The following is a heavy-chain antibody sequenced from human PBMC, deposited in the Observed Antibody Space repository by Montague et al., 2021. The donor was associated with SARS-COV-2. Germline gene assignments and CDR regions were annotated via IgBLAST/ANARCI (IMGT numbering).Heavy chain of an antibody. Sequence: SETLSLTCTVSGGSVRSGLYYWTWIRQPPGKGLEWIGHVYYSGTANHNPSLKSRLTLTVDTSKNQFSLELSSVTAADTAIYYCARERLDCSGTSCYTNGLDVWGQGTIVTVSS. D-gene: IGHD2-15*01. CDR1: GGSVRSGLYY. CDR3: ARERLDCSGTSCYTNGLDV. V-gene: IGHV4-61*01. CDR2: VYYSGTA. J-gene: IGHJ6*02.